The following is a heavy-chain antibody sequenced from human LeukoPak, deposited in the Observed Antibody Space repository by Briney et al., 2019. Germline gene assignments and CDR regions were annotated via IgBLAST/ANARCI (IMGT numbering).Heavy chain of an antibody. CDR2: MNPNSGNT. Sequence: GASVKVSCKASGYTFTSYDINWVRQATGQGLEWMGWMNPNSGNTGYAQKFQGRVTMTRHTSIRTASMELNSLRSEHTAVYDCPRVTHYYDSSGYCYWGQGTLVTVSS. J-gene: IGHJ4*02. CDR3: PRVTHYYDSSGYCY. CDR1: GYTFTSYD. D-gene: IGHD3-22*01. V-gene: IGHV1-8*01.